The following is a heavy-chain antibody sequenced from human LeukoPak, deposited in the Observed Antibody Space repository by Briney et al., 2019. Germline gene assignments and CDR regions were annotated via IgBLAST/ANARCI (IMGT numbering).Heavy chain of an antibody. CDR2: IYYSGST. D-gene: IGHD4-17*01. Sequence: SETLSLTCTVSGGSISSSSYYWGWIRQPPGKGLEWIGSIYYSGSTYYNPSLKSRVTISVDTSKNQFSLKLSSVTAADTAVYYCARTDGDYVGYFDYWGQGTLVTVSS. J-gene: IGHJ4*02. V-gene: IGHV4-39*01. CDR1: GGSISSSSYY. CDR3: ARTDGDYVGYFDY.